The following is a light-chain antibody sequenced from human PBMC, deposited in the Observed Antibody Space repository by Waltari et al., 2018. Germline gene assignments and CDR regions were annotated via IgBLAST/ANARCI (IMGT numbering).Light chain of an antibody. CDR3: QQYNNWPPWT. J-gene: IGKJ1*01. Sequence: EIVMTKSPATLYVSPGERATLSCRASQSVSSNLAWYQQKPGQAPRLLIYCASTRATGIPARFSGSGSGTEFTLTISSLQSEDFAVYYCQQYNNWPPWTFGQGTKVEIK. V-gene: IGKV3-15*01. CDR2: CAS. CDR1: QSVSSN.